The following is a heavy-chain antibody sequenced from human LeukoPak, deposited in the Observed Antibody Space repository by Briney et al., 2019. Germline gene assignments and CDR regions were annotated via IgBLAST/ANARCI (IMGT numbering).Heavy chain of an antibody. CDR1: GYTFTGYY. Sequence: ASVKVSCKASGYTFTGYYMHWVRQAPGQGLEWMGWINPNSGGTNYAQKFQGRVTMTRDTSISTAYMELSRLRSDDTAVYYCAGEEDTAMELFDYWGQGTLVTVSS. V-gene: IGHV1-2*02. D-gene: IGHD5-18*01. J-gene: IGHJ4*02. CDR2: INPNSGGT. CDR3: AGEEDTAMELFDY.